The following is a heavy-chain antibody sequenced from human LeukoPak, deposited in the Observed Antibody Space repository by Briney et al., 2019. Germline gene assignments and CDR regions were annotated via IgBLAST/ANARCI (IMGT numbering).Heavy chain of an antibody. D-gene: IGHD4-17*01. CDR3: ARSCGDYGSDY. J-gene: IGHJ4*02. Sequence: GASVKVSCTASGYTFTVYSINWLRQAPGQGLEWMGGIIPIFGTANYAQKFQGRVTITADESTSTAYMELSSLRSEDTAVYYCARSCGDYGSDYWGQGTLVTVSS. V-gene: IGHV1-69*13. CDR1: GYTFTVYS. CDR2: IIPIFGTA.